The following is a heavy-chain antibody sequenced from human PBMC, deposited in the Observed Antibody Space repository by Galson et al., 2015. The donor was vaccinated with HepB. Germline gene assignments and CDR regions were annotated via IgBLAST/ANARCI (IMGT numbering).Heavy chain of an antibody. CDR1: GYTFGSYG. CDR2: ISPNTGNT. Sequence: SVKVSCKASGYTFGSYGIIWVRQAPGQGPEWMGWISPNTGNTKYAQKFQGRVTLSPDTSTNTVYMEVRSLRSDDTAIYYCARVMDNSGWFLVGYFDFWGQGTLVTVSS. V-gene: IGHV1-18*04. CDR3: ARVMDNSGWFLVGYFDF. J-gene: IGHJ4*02. D-gene: IGHD6-19*01.